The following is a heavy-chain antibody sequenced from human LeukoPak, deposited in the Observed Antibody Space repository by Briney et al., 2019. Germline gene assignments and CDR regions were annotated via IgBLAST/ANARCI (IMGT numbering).Heavy chain of an antibody. CDR3: ATLCCGSYYMDV. CDR2: IIPISGTT. D-gene: IGHD2-15*01. V-gene: IGHV1-69*06. CDR1: GGTFSSYA. Sequence: GASVKVSCKASGGTFSSYAISWVRQAPGQGLEWMGGIIPISGTTNYAQKFQGRVTITADKPTSTAYMELSSLRSEDTAVYYCATLCCGSYYMDVWGKGTTVTVSS. J-gene: IGHJ6*03.